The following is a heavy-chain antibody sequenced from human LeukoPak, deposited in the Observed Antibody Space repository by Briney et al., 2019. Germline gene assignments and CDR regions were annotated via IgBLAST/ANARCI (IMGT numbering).Heavy chain of an antibody. D-gene: IGHD6-13*01. CDR2: IYYSGST. V-gene: IGHV4-39*01. CDR1: GGSISSYY. Sequence: SETLSLTCTVSGGSISSYYWGWIRQPPGKGLEWIGSIYYSGSTYYNPSLKSRITISVDTSKNQFSLKLSSVTAADTAVYYCASRSWQLAVFFDYRGRGTLVTVSS. CDR3: ASRSWQLAVFFDY. J-gene: IGHJ4*02.